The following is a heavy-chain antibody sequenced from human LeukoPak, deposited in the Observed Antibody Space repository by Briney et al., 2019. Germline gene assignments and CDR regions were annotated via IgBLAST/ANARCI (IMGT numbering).Heavy chain of an antibody. CDR1: GFTFSSYW. Sequence: PGGSLRLSCAASGFTFSSYWMSWVRQAPGKGLEWVANIKQDGSEKYYVDSVKGRFTISRDNAKNSLYLQMNSLRAEDTAVYYCARSGATKRNNDAFDIWGQGTMVTVSS. CDR2: IKQDGSEK. V-gene: IGHV3-7*01. J-gene: IGHJ3*02. D-gene: IGHD3-10*01. CDR3: ARSGATKRNNDAFDI.